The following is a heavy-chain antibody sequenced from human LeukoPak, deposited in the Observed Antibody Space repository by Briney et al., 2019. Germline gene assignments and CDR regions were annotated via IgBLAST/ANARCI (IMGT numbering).Heavy chain of an antibody. Sequence: SETLSLTCTVSGGSISSYYWSWIRQPPGKGLEWIGYIYYSGSTNYNPSLKSRVTISVDTSKNQFSLKLSSVTAADTAVYYCARITCYYDSSGYYPDYWGQGTLVTVSS. D-gene: IGHD3-22*01. J-gene: IGHJ4*02. CDR1: GGSISSYY. CDR2: IYYSGST. CDR3: ARITCYYDSSGYYPDY. V-gene: IGHV4-59*01.